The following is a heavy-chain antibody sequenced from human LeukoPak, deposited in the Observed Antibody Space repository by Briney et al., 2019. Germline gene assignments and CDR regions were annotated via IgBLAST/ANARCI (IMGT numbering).Heavy chain of an antibody. CDR3: ARDRGYSYGNDAFDI. V-gene: IGHV3-21*01. J-gene: IGHJ3*02. CDR2: ISSGSIYI. CDR1: GFTFSSYS. Sequence: GGSLRLSCAASGFTFSSYSMNWVRQAPGKGLEWVSSISSGSIYIYYADSVKGRFTISRDNAKNSLYLQMSSLRAEDTAVYYCARDRGYSYGNDAFDIWGQGTMVTVSS. D-gene: IGHD5-18*01.